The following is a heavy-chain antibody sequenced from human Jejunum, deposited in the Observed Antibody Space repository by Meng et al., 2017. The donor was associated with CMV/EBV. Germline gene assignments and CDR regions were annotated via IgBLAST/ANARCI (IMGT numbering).Heavy chain of an antibody. CDR3: TTDGGRGLGLYIDY. V-gene: IGHV3-15*01. J-gene: IGHJ4*02. CDR2: IRSIPNQQTM. D-gene: IGHD3-10*01. Sequence: FTFSNAWLSWVHQTPGKGLEWVARIRSIPNQQTMDYATPVNGRFTISRDDSKNTVYLQMDSLSIEDTAVYYCTTDGGRGLGLYIDYWGQGTLVTVSS. CDR1: FTFSNAW.